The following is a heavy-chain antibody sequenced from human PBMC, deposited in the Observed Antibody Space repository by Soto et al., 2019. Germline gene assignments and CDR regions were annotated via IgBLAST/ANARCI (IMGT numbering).Heavy chain of an antibody. CDR2: INGRSNYK. J-gene: IGHJ4*02. CDR1: GFALTTYT. D-gene: IGHD1-26*01. Sequence: EVQLVESGGGLVAPGGSPRLSCVASGFALTTYTMNWVRQGPGTGLEWVSSINGRSNYKYYSDSVKGRFTVSRDNAQNSLFLQMSRLGPEDTAVYYCVREDGVVGASSAFDSWGQGTLVTVSS. V-gene: IGHV3-21*02. CDR3: VREDGVVGASSAFDS.